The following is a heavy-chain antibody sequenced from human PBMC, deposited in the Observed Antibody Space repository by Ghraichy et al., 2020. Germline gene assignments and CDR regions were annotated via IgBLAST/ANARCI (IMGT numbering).Heavy chain of an antibody. CDR1: GYTFSSYS. D-gene: IGHD3-16*01. V-gene: IGHV1-18*01. Sequence: ASVKVSCRASGYTFSSYSISWVRQAPGQGLEWVGWISGYNGHTLYAQKVQDRVTLTTDSFTSTAYMELRSLRSDDTAVYYCGGDVTGGEDYWGQGTLLTVSS. J-gene: IGHJ4*02. CDR3: GGDVTGGEDY. CDR2: ISGYNGHT.